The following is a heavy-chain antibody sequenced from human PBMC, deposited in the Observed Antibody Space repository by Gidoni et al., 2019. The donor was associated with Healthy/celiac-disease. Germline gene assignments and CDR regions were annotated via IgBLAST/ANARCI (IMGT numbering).Heavy chain of an antibody. J-gene: IGHJ4*02. CDR3: AKDLPAAAGSFYYFDY. CDR2: ISGSGGST. V-gene: IGHV3-23*01. CDR1: GFTFSSYA. Sequence: EVQLLESGGGLVQPGGSLRLSCAASGFTFSSYAMSWVRQAPGKGLEWVSAISGSGGSTYYADSVKGRFTISRDNSKNTLYLQMNSLRAEDTAVYYCAKDLPAAAGSFYYFDYWGQGTLVTVSS. D-gene: IGHD6-13*01.